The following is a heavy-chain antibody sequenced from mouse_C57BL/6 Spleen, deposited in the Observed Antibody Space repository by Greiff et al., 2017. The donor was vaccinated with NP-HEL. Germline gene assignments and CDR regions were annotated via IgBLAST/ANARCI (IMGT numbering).Heavy chain of an antibody. V-gene: IGHV1-82*01. CDR2: IYPGDGDT. Sequence: VQLQESGPELVKPGASVKISCKASGYAFSSSWMNWVKQRPGKGLEWIGRIYPGDGDTNYNGKFKGKATLTADKSSSTAYMQLSSLTSEDSAVYFCARRVTTVVATFYWYFDVWGTGTTVTVSS. CDR3: ARRVTTVVATFYWYFDV. D-gene: IGHD1-1*01. J-gene: IGHJ1*03. CDR1: GYAFSSSW.